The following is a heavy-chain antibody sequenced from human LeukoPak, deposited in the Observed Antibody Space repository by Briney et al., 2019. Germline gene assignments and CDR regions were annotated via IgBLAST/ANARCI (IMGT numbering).Heavy chain of an antibody. Sequence: GASVKVSCNASGFTFTSYGISWVRQAPGQGLEWMGWISVHNGNTNYAQKVQGRVTMTTDTSTSTAYMELTSLRSDHTAVYFCARDRTPWVAGTRGMDVWGQGTAVTVSS. J-gene: IGHJ6*02. V-gene: IGHV1-18*01. CDR1: GFTFTSYG. D-gene: IGHD6-19*01. CDR3: ARDRTPWVAGTRGMDV. CDR2: ISVHNGNT.